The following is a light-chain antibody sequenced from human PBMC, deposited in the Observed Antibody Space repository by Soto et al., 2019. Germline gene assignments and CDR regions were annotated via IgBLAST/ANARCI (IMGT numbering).Light chain of an antibody. Sequence: DIVLKQSPVTLSLSPGETATLSCRASQSVGNYLVWFQQRPGQAPRLLISEASNRATGIPARFSGSGSGTDFTITISNLEPEDFAVYYCQHRSNRPFMYTFGQGTKVDSK. CDR3: QHRSNRPFMYT. V-gene: IGKV3-11*01. CDR2: EAS. CDR1: QSVGNY. J-gene: IGKJ2*01.